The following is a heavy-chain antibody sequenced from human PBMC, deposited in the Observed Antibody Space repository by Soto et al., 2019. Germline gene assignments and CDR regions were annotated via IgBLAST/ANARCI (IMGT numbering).Heavy chain of an antibody. CDR2: ISYDGSNK. J-gene: IGHJ4*02. Sequence: VQLLESGGGLVQPGGSLRLSCAASGFTFSSYGMHWVRQAPGKGLEWVAVISYDGSNKYYADSVKGRFTISRDNSKNTLYLQMNSLRAEDTAVYYCARELLWFGELDYWGQGTLVTVSS. CDR1: GFTFSSYG. V-gene: IGHV3-30*03. CDR3: ARELLWFGELDY. D-gene: IGHD3-10*01.